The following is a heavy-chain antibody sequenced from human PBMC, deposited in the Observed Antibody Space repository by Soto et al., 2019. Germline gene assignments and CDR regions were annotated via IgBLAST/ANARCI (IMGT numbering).Heavy chain of an antibody. D-gene: IGHD1-26*01. CDR2: ISGSGGST. CDR3: ARRGSGSYCDY. Sequence: EVQLLESGGGLVQPGGSLRLSCAASGFTFSNYAMRWVRQAPVKGLEWVSAISGSGGSTYYADSVKGRFTISRDNSKNTLYLQMNSLRAEDTAVYYCARRGSGSYCDYWGQGTLVTVSS. J-gene: IGHJ4*02. V-gene: IGHV3-23*01. CDR1: GFTFSNYA.